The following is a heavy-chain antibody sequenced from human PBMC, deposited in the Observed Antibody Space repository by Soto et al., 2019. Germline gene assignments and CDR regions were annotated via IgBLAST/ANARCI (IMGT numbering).Heavy chain of an antibody. CDR3: ARPYYYYYYGMDV. CDR1: GFTFSSYS. CDR2: ISSSSSTI. V-gene: IGHV3-48*02. Sequence: GGSLRLSCAASGFTFSSYSVNWVRQAPGKGLEWVSYISSSSSTIYYSDSVKGRFTISRDNAKNSLYLQMNSLRDEDTAVYYCARPYYYYYYGMDVWGQGTTVTVSS. J-gene: IGHJ6*02.